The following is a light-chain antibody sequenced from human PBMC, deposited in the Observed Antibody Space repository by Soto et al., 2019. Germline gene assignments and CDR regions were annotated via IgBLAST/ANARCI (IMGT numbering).Light chain of an antibody. Sequence: DIQMTQSTSSLSASVGDRVTITCRASRSISTYLNWYQQKPGKAPKVLIYGASTLQSGVPSRFSGSGYGTDFTLTISSLQPQDFATYYCQQTYSSPVFGQGTKVDI. CDR2: GAS. CDR1: RSISTY. CDR3: QQTYSSPV. J-gene: IGKJ1*01. V-gene: IGKV1-39*01.